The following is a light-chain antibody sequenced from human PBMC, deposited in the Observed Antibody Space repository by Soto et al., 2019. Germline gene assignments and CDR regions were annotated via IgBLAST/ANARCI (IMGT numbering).Light chain of an antibody. J-gene: IGKJ5*01. CDR1: QGISNY. CDR2: ASS. Sequence: DIQLTQSPSFLSASVGDRVTITCRASQGISNYLAWYQQKPGKAPNLLIYASSTLQSGVPSRFSGSGSGTEFTLTISSLQPEDFATYDCQQLNNYPPAFGQGTRLDIK. CDR3: QQLNNYPPA. V-gene: IGKV1-9*01.